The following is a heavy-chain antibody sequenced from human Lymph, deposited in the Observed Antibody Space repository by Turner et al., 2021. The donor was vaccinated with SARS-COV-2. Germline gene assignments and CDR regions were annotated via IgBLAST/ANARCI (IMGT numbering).Heavy chain of an antibody. Sequence: EVQLVESGGGLIQPGVSLRLSCAASVFTVSSNYMSWVRQAPGKGLEWVSVIYSGGSTYYADSVKGRFTISRDNSKNTLYLQMNSLRAEDTAVYYCARVLPFGDYFDYWGQGTLVTVSS. CDR1: VFTVSSNY. D-gene: IGHD3-10*01. CDR2: IYSGGST. J-gene: IGHJ4*02. V-gene: IGHV3-53*01. CDR3: ARVLPFGDYFDY.